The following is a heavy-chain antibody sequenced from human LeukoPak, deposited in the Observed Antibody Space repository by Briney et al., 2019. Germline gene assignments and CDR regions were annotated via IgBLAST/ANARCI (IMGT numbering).Heavy chain of an antibody. D-gene: IGHD3-10*01. Sequence: GASVKVSCKASGYTFTSYYMHWVRQAPGQGLEWMGIINPSGGSTSYAQKFQGRVTMTRDMSTSTVYVELSSLRSEDTAVYYCARGSYGSGSSGQQRHFDPWGQGTLVTVSS. CDR3: ARGSYGSGSSGQQRHFDP. V-gene: IGHV1-46*01. CDR1: GYTFTSYY. J-gene: IGHJ5*02. CDR2: INPSGGST.